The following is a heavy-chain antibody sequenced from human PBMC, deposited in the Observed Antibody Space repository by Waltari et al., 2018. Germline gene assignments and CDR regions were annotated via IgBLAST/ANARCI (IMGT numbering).Heavy chain of an antibody. CDR1: GFTFSNFA. V-gene: IGHV3-23*01. CDR2: TSASRGSK. Sequence: EVQLLESGGGLVQRGGSLRLSCAVSGFTFSNFAMSWVRHTPGKGLEWVAGTSASRGSKYYADSVQGRFTISRDNSKKRVYLQMNRLRAEDTATYYCAKMRRNLPRDIIDNWGQGTQVIIAS. CDR3: AKMRRNLPRDIIDN. J-gene: IGHJ4*02.